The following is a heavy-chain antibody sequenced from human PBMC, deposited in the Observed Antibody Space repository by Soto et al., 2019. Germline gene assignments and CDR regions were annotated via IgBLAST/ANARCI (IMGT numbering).Heavy chain of an antibody. Sequence: KPSETLSLTCTVSGGSISSSSYYWGWIRQPPGKGLEWIGSIYYSGSTYYNPSLKSRVTISVDTSKNQFSLKLSSVTAADTAVYYCARTYYDFWIQSHFPNDWFDPWGQGTLVTVSS. CDR2: IYYSGST. V-gene: IGHV4-39*01. D-gene: IGHD3-3*01. J-gene: IGHJ5*02. CDR1: GGSISSSSYY. CDR3: ARTYYDFWIQSHFPNDWFDP.